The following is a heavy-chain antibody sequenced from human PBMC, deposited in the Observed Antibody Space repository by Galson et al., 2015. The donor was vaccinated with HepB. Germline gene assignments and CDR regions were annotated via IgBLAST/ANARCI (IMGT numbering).Heavy chain of an antibody. CDR1: GYTFTGYH. V-gene: IGHV1-2*02. CDR2: INPNSGVT. D-gene: IGHD5-18*01. J-gene: IGHJ3*02. Sequence: SVKVSCKASGYTFTGYHILWLRQAPGQGLEWMGWINPNSGVTKYARRFQGRVTIARDTSVNTAYMELSRLSSDDTAMYYCARDLGGYRYGEDDAFDIWGQGTMVTVSS. CDR3: ARDLGGYRYGEDDAFDI.